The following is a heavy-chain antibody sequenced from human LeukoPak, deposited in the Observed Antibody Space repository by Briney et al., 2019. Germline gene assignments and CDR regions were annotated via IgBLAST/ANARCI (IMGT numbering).Heavy chain of an antibody. CDR3: ARAVIWVYFDY. CDR1: GGSFSGYY. V-gene: IGHV4-34*01. J-gene: IGHJ4*02. CDR2: INHSGST. Sequence: SSETLSLTCAVYGGSFSGYYWSWIRQPPGKGLEWIGEINHSGSTNYNPSLKSRVTISVDTSKNQFSLKLSSVTAADTAVYYCARAVIWVYFDYWGQGTLVTVSS. D-gene: IGHD3-22*01.